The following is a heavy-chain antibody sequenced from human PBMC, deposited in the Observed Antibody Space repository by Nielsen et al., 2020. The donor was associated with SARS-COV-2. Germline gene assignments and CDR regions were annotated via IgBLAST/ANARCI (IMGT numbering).Heavy chain of an antibody. D-gene: IGHD6-13*01. Sequence: SLKISCAASGFTFSSYDMHWVRQAPGKGLEWVSGISWNSGSIGYADSVKGRFTISRDNAKNSLYLQMNSLRAEDTALYYCAAAAGGGMDVWGQGTTVTVSS. CDR1: GFTFSSYD. J-gene: IGHJ6*02. V-gene: IGHV3-9*01. CDR3: AAAAGGGMDV. CDR2: ISWNSGSI.